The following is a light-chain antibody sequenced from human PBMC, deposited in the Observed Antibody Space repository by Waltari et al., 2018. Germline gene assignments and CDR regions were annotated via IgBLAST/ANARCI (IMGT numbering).Light chain of an antibody. CDR2: DVD. CDR3: CSFAGNYTLL. Sequence: QSALTQPRSVSGSPGQSVTLSCTGPSSDVGGYAYVSWYQQHPGKAPKLIISDVDKPPSGVSDRFSGSKYGNTASLTISGLQVDDEASYYCCSFAGNYTLLFGGGTNLTVL. V-gene: IGLV2-11*01. CDR1: SSDVGGYAY. J-gene: IGLJ2*01.